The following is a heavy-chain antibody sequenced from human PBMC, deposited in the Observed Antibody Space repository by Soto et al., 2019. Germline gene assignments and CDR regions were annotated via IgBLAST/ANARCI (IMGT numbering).Heavy chain of an antibody. J-gene: IGHJ3*02. CDR3: ARDMVGGNVGAFDI. Sequence: SVKVSCKASGGTFSSYAISWVRQAPGEGLEWMGGIIPIFGTANYAQKFQGRVTITADESTSTAYMELSSLRSEDTAVYYCARDMVGGNVGAFDIWGQGTMVTVSS. D-gene: IGHD3-10*01. V-gene: IGHV1-69*13. CDR1: GGTFSSYA. CDR2: IIPIFGTA.